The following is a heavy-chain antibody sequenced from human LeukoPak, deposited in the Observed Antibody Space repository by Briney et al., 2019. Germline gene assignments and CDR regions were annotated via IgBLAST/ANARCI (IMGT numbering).Heavy chain of an antibody. V-gene: IGHV1-8*03. Sequence: GASVKVSCKASGYTFTSYGISWVRQAAGQGLEWMGWLNPNNGKTGYAQKFQGRVTITRDTSISTAYMELSSLGSEDTAVYYCARRARDCSRTSCFNYYYYTDVWGKGTTVTVSS. CDR1: GYTFTSYG. J-gene: IGHJ6*03. CDR2: LNPNNGKT. CDR3: ARRARDCSRTSCFNYYYYTDV. D-gene: IGHD2-2*01.